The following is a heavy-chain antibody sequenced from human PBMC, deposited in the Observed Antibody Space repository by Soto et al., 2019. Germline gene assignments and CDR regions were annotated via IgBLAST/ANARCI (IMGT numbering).Heavy chain of an antibody. V-gene: IGHV3-66*01. CDR1: GFTVSNNY. Sequence: PGGSLRLSCAASGFTVSNNYLSWVRQAPGKGLEWVSVIYSGGSTHYADSVKGRFTITRDNSKNMLYLEMNSLKADDTAVYYCAKGAIISGYDWGAFDYWGQGTLVTVSS. J-gene: IGHJ4*02. D-gene: IGHD5-12*01. CDR3: AKGAIISGYDWGAFDY. CDR2: IYSGGST.